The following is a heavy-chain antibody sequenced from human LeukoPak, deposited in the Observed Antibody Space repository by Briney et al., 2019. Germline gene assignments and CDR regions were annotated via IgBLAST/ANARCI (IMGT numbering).Heavy chain of an antibody. CDR2: IIPIFGTA. CDR3: ARDSYRAFDI. V-gene: IGHV1-69*13. J-gene: IGHJ3*02. Sequence: GASVKVSCKASGGTFSSYATSWVRQAPGQGLEWMGGIIPIFGTANYAQKFQGRVTITADESTNTAYMELSSLRSEDTAVYYWARDSYRAFDIWGQGTMVTVSS. D-gene: IGHD1-26*01. CDR1: GGTFSSYA.